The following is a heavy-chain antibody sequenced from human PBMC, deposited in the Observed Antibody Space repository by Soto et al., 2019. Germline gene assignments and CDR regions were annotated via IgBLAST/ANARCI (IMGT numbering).Heavy chain of an antibody. D-gene: IGHD2-21*01. CDR1: GDSISSSSQY. CDR2: IHYSGTS. V-gene: IGHV4-39*01. J-gene: IGHJ5*02. CDR3: ARHWIAGSSIP. Sequence: QVQLQESGPGLVKPSETLSLTCSVSGDSISSSSQYWGWIRQPPGKGLEWIGSIHYSGTSYYNPSLKSRVTIFVDTSKNQLFLKLSSVTAADTAVYYCARHWIAGSSIPWGQGTLVTVSS.